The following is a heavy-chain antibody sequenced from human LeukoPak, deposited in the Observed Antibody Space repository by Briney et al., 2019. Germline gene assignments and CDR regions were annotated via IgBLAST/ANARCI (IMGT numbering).Heavy chain of an antibody. CDR3: ARHVDTALIGAFHI. J-gene: IGHJ3*02. CDR2: VTYTGS. CDR1: GTSISSYY. V-gene: IGHV4-59*08. Sequence: SETLSLTCTVSGTSISSYYRSWLRQPPGKGPEWIGYVTYTGSKYNPSLKSRVTISTDRSKKEVSLRLSSVTAADTAMYFCARHVDTALIGAFHIWGQGTMVTVS. D-gene: IGHD5-18*01.